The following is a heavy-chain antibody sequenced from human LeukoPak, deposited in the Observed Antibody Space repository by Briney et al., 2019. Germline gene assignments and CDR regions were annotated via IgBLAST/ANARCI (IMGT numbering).Heavy chain of an antibody. J-gene: IGHJ4*02. CDR2: ISDSGGRT. D-gene: IGHD3-22*01. CDR3: AKRGVVIRVILVGFHKEAYYFDS. V-gene: IGHV3-23*01. Sequence: GGSLRLSCAVSGITISNYGMSWVRQAPGKGLEWVAGISDSGGRTNYADSVKGRFTISRDNPKNTLYLQMNSLRAEDTAVYFCAKRGVVIRVILVGFHKEAYYFDSWGQGALVTVSS. CDR1: GITISNYG.